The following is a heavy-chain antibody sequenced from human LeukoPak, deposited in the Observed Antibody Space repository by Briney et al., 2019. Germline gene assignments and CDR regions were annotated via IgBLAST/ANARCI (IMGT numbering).Heavy chain of an antibody. CDR1: GFTFDDYA. CDR3: AKGTRGMVRGEPPDY. Sequence: GRSLRLSCAASGFTFDDYAMHWVRQAPGKGLEWVSGISWNSGSIGYADSVKGRFTISRDNAKNSLYLQMNSLRAEDTALYYCAKGTRGMVRGEPPDYWGQGTLVTVSS. CDR2: ISWNSGSI. J-gene: IGHJ4*02. D-gene: IGHD3-10*01. V-gene: IGHV3-9*01.